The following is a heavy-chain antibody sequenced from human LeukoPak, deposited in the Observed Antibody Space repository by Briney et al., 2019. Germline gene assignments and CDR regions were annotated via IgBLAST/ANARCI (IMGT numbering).Heavy chain of an antibody. J-gene: IGHJ4*02. Sequence: GGSLRLSCAASGFTFSNYAMSWVRQAPGKGLEWVSAITGSGGNTYYADSVKGRFTISRDNSKNTVFLQMNSLRAEDTAVYYCAKWGDYDVLTGYYVSDYWGQGTLVSVSS. CDR1: GFTFSNYA. D-gene: IGHD3-9*01. V-gene: IGHV3-23*01. CDR2: ITGSGGNT. CDR3: AKWGDYDVLTGYYVSDY.